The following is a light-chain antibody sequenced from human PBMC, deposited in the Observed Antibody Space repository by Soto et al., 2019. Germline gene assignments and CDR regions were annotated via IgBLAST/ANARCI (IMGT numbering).Light chain of an antibody. V-gene: IGLV2-14*01. CDR3: ISYTSSSTLYV. CDR1: SSDVGGYNY. CDR2: DVS. Sequence: QSALTQPASVSGSPGQSITISCTGTSSDVGGYNYVSWYQQHPGKAPKLMIYDVSNRPSGVSNRFSGSKFGNTASLTISGLQAEDEADYYCISYTSSSTLYVFGTGTKVTVL. J-gene: IGLJ1*01.